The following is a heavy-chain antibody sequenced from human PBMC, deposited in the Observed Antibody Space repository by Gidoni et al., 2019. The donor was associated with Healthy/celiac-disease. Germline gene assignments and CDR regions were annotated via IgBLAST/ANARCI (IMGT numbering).Heavy chain of an antibody. V-gene: IGHV4-39*01. Sequence: QLQLQESGPGLVKPSETLSLTCTVSGGSISSSRYYWGWIRQPPGKGLEWLGSSYYSGSTSYNPSLKSRVTISVDTSKNQFSLKLSSVTAADTAVYYCARLRLDYYGSGSHFDYWGQGTLVTVSS. CDR1: GGSISSSRYY. CDR3: ARLRLDYYGSGSHFDY. CDR2: SYYSGST. D-gene: IGHD3-10*01. J-gene: IGHJ4*02.